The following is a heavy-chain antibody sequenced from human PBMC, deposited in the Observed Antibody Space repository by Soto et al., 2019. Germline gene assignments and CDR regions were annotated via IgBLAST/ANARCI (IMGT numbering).Heavy chain of an antibody. Sequence: ASVKVSCKASGYTFTSYAMHWVRQAPGQRLEWMGWINAGNGNTKYSQKFQGRVTITRDTSASTAYMELSSLRSEDTAVYYCARPRAFGELLGYYYYGMDVWGQGTTVTVSS. D-gene: IGHD3-10*01. CDR1: GYTFTSYA. CDR3: ARPRAFGELLGYYYYGMDV. V-gene: IGHV1-3*01. J-gene: IGHJ6*02. CDR2: INAGNGNT.